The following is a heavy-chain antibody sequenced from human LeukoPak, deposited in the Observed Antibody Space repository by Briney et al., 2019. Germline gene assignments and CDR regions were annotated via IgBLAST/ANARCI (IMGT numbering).Heavy chain of an antibody. Sequence: GGPLRLSCAASGFTFSCYAMRGLRQAPGKGLEWVSAISGSGGSTYYADSVKGRFTISRDNSKNTLYLQMNSLRAEDTAVYYCAKPITPAVCRGQGTLVTVSS. CDR2: ISGSGGST. D-gene: IGHD1-14*01. CDR1: GFTFSCYA. V-gene: IGHV3-23*01. J-gene: IGHJ4*02. CDR3: AKPITPAVC.